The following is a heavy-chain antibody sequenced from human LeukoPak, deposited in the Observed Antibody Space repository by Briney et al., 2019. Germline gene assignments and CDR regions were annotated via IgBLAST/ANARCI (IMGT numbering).Heavy chain of an antibody. J-gene: IGHJ5*02. V-gene: IGHV4-4*07. CDR1: GGPISRHY. Sequence: SETLSLTCTVSGGPISRHYWSWIRQPAGKGLEWIGRIYSSGSTSYNTSLKSRVTMSVDTSKNQFSLKLSSVTAADTAVYYCARHKVWFGELVGWFDPLGQGTLVTVSS. CDR3: ARHKVWFGELVGWFDP. D-gene: IGHD3-10*01. CDR2: IYSSGST.